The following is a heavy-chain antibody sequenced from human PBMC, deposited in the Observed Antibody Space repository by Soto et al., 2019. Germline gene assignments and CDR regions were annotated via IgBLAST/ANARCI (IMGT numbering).Heavy chain of an antibody. J-gene: IGHJ4*02. Sequence: PGGSLRLSCAASGLIFSNYAMSWVRQAPGKGLEWVSTVSGGADSTYYADSVKGRFTISRDNSKNTPYLQMNNLRAEDTAVYYCSKGALVVPAAIRGYFDYWGQGTLVTVSS. CDR2: VSGGADST. CDR1: GLIFSNYA. V-gene: IGHV3-23*01. D-gene: IGHD2-2*02. CDR3: SKGALVVPAAIRGYFDY.